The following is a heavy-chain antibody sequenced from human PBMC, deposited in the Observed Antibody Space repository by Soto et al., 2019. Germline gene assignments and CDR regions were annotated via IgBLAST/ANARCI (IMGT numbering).Heavy chain of an antibody. D-gene: IGHD2-15*01. V-gene: IGHV4-39*01. CDR1: GVSIISTSYY. CDR3: ARHQGWYADY. J-gene: IGHJ4*02. Sequence: QLQLQESGPGLVKPSETLSLTCNVSGVSIISTSYYWGLVRQPPGKGLEYIGYIYYSGSSYYNPSLKSRVTITVDTSKRQVSLRLRSVTAADTAVYYCARHQGWYADYWGQGTLVTVSS. CDR2: IYYSGSS.